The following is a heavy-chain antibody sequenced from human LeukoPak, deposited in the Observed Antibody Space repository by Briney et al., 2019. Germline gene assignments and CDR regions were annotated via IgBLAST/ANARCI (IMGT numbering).Heavy chain of an antibody. CDR3: ARWISESGMYWLDY. V-gene: IGHV3-7*01. Sequence: GGSLRLSCAVSGFTFSSHWMSWVRQAPGKGLEWVASINQDGGVKHHVDSVKGQFTISRDNAKNSLYLQMNSLRAEDSAVYYCARWISESGMYWLDYSGQGTLVTVSS. J-gene: IGHJ4*02. CDR2: INQDGGVK. CDR1: GFTFSSHW. D-gene: IGHD2-8*02.